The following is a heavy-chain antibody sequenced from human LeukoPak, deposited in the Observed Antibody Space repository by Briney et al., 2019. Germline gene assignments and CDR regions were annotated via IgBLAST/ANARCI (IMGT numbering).Heavy chain of an antibody. CDR3: ARDRAAITFGGVIGTYYFDY. CDR1: GFTFSSYS. D-gene: IGHD3-16*02. J-gene: IGHJ4*02. CDR2: ISSSSSYI. V-gene: IGHV3-21*01. Sequence: PGGSLRLSCAASGFTFSSYSMNWVRQAPGKGLEWVSSISSSSSYIYYADSVKGRFTISRDNAKNSLYLQMNGLRAEDTAVYYCARDRAAITFGGVIGTYYFDYWGQGTLVTVSS.